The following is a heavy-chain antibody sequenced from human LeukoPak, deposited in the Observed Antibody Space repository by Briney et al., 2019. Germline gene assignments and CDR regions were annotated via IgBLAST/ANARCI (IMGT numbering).Heavy chain of an antibody. J-gene: IGHJ4*02. CDR3: ANGYIVVVPAAIN. V-gene: IGHV3-53*01. Sequence: GSLRLSCAASGFTVSSNYMSWVRQAPGKGLEWVSVIYSGGSTYYADSVKGRFTISRDNSKNTLYLQMNSLRAEDTAVYYCANGYIVVVPAAINWGQGTLVTVSS. CDR1: GFTVSSNY. D-gene: IGHD2-2*01. CDR2: IYSGGST.